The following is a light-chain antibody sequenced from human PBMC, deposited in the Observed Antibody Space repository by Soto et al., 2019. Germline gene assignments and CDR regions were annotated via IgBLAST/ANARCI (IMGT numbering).Light chain of an antibody. J-gene: IGKJ2*02. Sequence: DIQLTQSPSFLSASVGDRVTITCRASQSFNNSLAWYQQKPGKAPKLLIYAASTLQSGVPSRFSGSGSGTEFTLTISSLQSEDFATYYCQQPDSYPCTFGQGTKLEIK. CDR3: QQPDSYPCT. CDR2: AAS. V-gene: IGKV1-9*01. CDR1: QSFNNS.